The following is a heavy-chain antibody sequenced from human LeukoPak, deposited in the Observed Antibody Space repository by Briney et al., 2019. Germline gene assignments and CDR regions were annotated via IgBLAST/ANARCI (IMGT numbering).Heavy chain of an antibody. CDR2: IWYDGSNK. CDR3: ARDISSYYGMDV. Sequence: GGSLRLSCAASGFTFSSYGMHWVRQAPGKGLEWVAVIWYDGSNKYYADSVKGRFTISRDNSKNTLYLQMNSLRAEDTAVYYCARDISSYYGMDVWGQGTTVTVSS. CDR1: GFTFSSYG. V-gene: IGHV3-33*08. J-gene: IGHJ6*01.